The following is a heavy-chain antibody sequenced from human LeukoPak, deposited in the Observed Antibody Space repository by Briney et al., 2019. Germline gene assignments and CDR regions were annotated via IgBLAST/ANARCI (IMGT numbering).Heavy chain of an antibody. V-gene: IGHV4-34*01. CDR3: ARAYLTYYYDSSGYLDWFDT. CDR2: INHSGST. D-gene: IGHD3-22*01. J-gene: IGHJ5*02. Sequence: PSETLSLTCAVYGGSFSGYYWSWIRQPPGKGLEWIGEINHSGSTNYNPSLKSRVTISVDTSKNQFSPKLSSVTAADTAVYYCARAYLTYYYDSSGYLDWFDTWGQGTLVTVSS. CDR1: GGSFSGYY.